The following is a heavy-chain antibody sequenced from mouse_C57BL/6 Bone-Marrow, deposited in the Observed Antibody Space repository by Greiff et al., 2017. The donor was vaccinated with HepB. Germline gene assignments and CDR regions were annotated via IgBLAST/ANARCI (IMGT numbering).Heavy chain of an antibody. V-gene: IGHV1-81*01. J-gene: IGHJ3*01. CDR3: ARRYYSLQAWFAY. CDR1: GYTFTSYG. D-gene: IGHD2-12*01. Sequence: QVQLQQSGAELARPGASVKLSCKASGYTFTSYGISWVKQRTGQGLEWIGEIYPRSGNTYYNEKFKGKATLTADKSSSTAYMELRSLTSEDSAVYICARRYYSLQAWFAYWGQGTLVTVSA. CDR2: IYPRSGNT.